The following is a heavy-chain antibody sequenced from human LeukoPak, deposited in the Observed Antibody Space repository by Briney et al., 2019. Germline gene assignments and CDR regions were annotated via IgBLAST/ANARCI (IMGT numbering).Heavy chain of an antibody. CDR2: INPNSGGT. D-gene: IGHD1-26*01. J-gene: IGHJ6*02. CDR1: GYTFTGYY. V-gene: IGHV1-2*02. CDR3: ARDGRVGATTTDYYGMDV. Sequence: ASVKVSCKASGYTFTGYYMHWVRQAPGQGLEWMGWINPNSGGTNYAQKFQGRVTMTRDTSISTAYMELCRLRSDDTAVYYCARDGRVGATTTDYYGMDVWGQGTTVTVSS.